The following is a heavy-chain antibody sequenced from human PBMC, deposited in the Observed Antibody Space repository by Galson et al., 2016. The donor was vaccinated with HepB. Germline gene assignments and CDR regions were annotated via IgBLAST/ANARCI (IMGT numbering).Heavy chain of an antibody. Sequence: SLRLSCAASAFSFEIYSMHWVRQAPGKGLEWVALISYDGAEKSIADSVKGRFTISRDNSKNTLYLQMNSLRAEDTAVYYCARAVGYRSDWYGWLDPWGQGTLVTVSS. CDR2: ISYDGAEK. D-gene: IGHD6-13*01. CDR3: ARAVGYRSDWYGWLDP. CDR1: AFSFEIYS. V-gene: IGHV3-30*14. J-gene: IGHJ5*02.